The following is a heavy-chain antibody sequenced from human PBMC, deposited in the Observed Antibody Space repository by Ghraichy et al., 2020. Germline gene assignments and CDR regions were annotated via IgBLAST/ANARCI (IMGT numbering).Heavy chain of an antibody. D-gene: IGHD2-2*02. J-gene: IGHJ3*02. CDR3: ATSQDIVVVPAAIPNAFDI. V-gene: IGHV4-59*01. CDR2: IYYSGST. Sequence: SDTLSLTCTVSGGSISSYYWSWIRQPPGKGLDWIGYIYYSGSTNYNPSLKSRVTISVDTFKNQFSLKLSSVTAADTAVYYCATSQDIVVVPAAIPNAFDIWGQGTMVTVSS. CDR1: GGSISSYY.